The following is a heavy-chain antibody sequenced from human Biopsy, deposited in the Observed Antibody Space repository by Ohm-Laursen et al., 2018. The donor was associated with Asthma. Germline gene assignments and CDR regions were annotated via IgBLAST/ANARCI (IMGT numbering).Heavy chain of an antibody. Sequence: PSQTLSLTCTVSGGSVSSGSYYWSWIRQPPGKGLAWVSYISYSGSTDYNPSLKSRLTISMDTSKNQFSLKLSSVTAADTAVYYCARVPTTLRYFDLWGRGTLGTVSS. J-gene: IGHJ2*01. D-gene: IGHD2-15*01. CDR2: ISYSGST. V-gene: IGHV4-61*01. CDR1: GGSVSSGSYY. CDR3: ARVPTTLRYFDL.